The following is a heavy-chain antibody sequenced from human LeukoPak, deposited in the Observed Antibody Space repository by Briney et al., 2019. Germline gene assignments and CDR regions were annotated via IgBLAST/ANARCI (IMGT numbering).Heavy chain of an antibody. V-gene: IGHV3-30*18. CDR1: GFTFSSYG. J-gene: IGHJ4*02. CDR3: AKDDGASSWYGADH. Sequence: GGSLRLSCAASGFTFSSYGMHWVRQAPGKGLEWVAVMSYDGSHKYYADSVKGRFTISRDNSKNTLYLQMNSLRPEDTAVYYCAKDDGASSWYGADHWGQGTLVTVSS. D-gene: IGHD6-13*01. CDR2: MSYDGSHK.